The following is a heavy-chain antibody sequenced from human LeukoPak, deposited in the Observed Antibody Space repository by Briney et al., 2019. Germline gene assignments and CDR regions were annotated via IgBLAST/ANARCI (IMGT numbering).Heavy chain of an antibody. CDR1: GYTFTSYG. Sequence: ASVKVSCKASGYTFTSYGISWVRQAPGQGLEWMGWISAYNGNTNYAQKLQGRVTMTRDTSTSTVYMELSSLRSEDTAVYYCARGGGYCSSTSCYPLYYYGMDVWGKGTTVTVSS. V-gene: IGHV1-18*01. CDR3: ARGGGYCSSTSCYPLYYYGMDV. D-gene: IGHD2-2*01. J-gene: IGHJ6*04. CDR2: ISAYNGNT.